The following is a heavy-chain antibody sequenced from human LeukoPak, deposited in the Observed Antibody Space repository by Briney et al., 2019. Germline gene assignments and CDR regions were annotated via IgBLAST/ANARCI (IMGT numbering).Heavy chain of an antibody. CDR1: GYSISSGYY. J-gene: IGHJ5*02. V-gene: IGHV4-38-2*01. Sequence: SETLSLTCAVSGYSISSGYYWGWIRQPPGKGLEWIGSIYHSGSTYYNPSLKSRVTISVDTSKNQFSLKLSSVTAADTAVYYCTRRLNWFDPWGQGTLVTVSS. CDR3: TRRLNWFDP. CDR2: IYHSGST.